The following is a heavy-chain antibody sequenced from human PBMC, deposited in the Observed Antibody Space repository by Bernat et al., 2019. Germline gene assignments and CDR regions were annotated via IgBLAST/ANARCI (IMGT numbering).Heavy chain of an antibody. CDR3: ATWRGSGNYYDY. D-gene: IGHD3-10*01. CDR2: IWYDGSQT. CDR1: GVTFRNYG. V-gene: IGHV3-33*01. Sequence: QVQLVESGGGVVQSGKSLRLSCAVSGVTFRNYGMHWVRQAPGKGLEWVAVIWYDGSQTYYADSVKDRFTISRDNSKNTLYLQMNSLRVEDTAMYHCATWRGSGNYYDYWGQGTLVTVSS. J-gene: IGHJ4*02.